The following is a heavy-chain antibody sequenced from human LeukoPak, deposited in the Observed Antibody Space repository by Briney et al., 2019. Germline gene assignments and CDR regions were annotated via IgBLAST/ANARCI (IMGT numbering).Heavy chain of an antibody. V-gene: IGHV4-59*01. J-gene: IGHJ5*02. CDR1: GGSISSYY. Sequence: SETLSLTCTVSGGSISSYYWSWIRQPPGKGLEWIGYIYYSGSTNYNPSLKSRVTISVDTSKNQFSLKLSSVTAADTAVYYCATVSIDKGWFDPWGQGTLVTVSS. CDR3: ATVSIDKGWFDP. D-gene: IGHD3-9*01. CDR2: IYYSGST.